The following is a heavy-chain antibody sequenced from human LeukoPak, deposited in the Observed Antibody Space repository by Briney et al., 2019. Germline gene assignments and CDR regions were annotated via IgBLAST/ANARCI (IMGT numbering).Heavy chain of an antibody. D-gene: IGHD3-3*01. CDR3: ATASITIFGVVIAKLDY. J-gene: IGHJ4*02. CDR2: IIPILGIA. V-gene: IGHV1-69*04. CDR1: GYTLITYG. Sequence: SVKVSCKASGYTLITYGINWVRQAPGQGLEWMGRIIPILGIANYAQKFQGRVTITADKSTSTAYMELSSLRSEDTAVYYCATASITIFGVVIAKLDYWGQGTLVTVSS.